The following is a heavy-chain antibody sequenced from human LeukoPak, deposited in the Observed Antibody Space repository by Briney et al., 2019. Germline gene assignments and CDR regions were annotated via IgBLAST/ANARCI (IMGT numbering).Heavy chain of an antibody. V-gene: IGHV4-59*12. D-gene: IGHD6-19*01. CDR3: ARGAEGSSGAHDY. Sequence: SETLSLTCSVSGGSISSYYWSWIRQPPGKGLEWIGYIYYSGSTNYNPSLKSRVTISVDTSKNQFSLKLSSVTAADTAVYYCARGAEGSSGAHDYWGQGTLVTVSS. CDR2: IYYSGST. CDR1: GGSISSYY. J-gene: IGHJ4*02.